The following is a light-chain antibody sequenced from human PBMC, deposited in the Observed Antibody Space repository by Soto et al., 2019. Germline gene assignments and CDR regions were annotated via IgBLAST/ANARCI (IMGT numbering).Light chain of an antibody. V-gene: IGKV3-20*01. CDR2: GAS. J-gene: IGKJ1*01. CDR1: QSVRSTS. Sequence: EIVLTQSPGTLSLSPGERATLSCRASQSVRSTSLVWYQQKPGQAPRLLIYGASSRATGIPDRFSGSGSGTDFTLTISRLEPEDSAVYYCQQYSSSSWTFGQGPRVEIK. CDR3: QQYSSSSWT.